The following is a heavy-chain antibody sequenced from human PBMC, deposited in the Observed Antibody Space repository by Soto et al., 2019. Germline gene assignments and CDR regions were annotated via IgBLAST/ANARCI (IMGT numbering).Heavy chain of an antibody. J-gene: IGHJ5*02. CDR2: MNPNSGNT. D-gene: IGHD2-2*01. CDR3: AVTLGYCSSTSCYAWFDP. Sequence: QVQLVQSGAEVKKPGASVKVSCKASGYTFTSYDINWVRQATGQGLEWMGWMNPNSGNTGYAQKFQGRVTMTRNTSISTAYMELSSLRSEDTAVYCCAVTLGYCSSTSCYAWFDPWGQGTLVTVSS. CDR1: GYTFTSYD. V-gene: IGHV1-8*01.